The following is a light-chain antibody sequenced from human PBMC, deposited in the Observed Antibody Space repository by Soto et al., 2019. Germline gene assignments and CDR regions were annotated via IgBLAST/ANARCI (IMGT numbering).Light chain of an antibody. CDR2: AAS. V-gene: IGKV1-39*01. CDR1: QSISSH. Sequence: DIQMTQSPSSLSASVGDRVTITCRASQSISSHLNWYQHKPGKAPKLLIYAASSLQSGVPSRFSGSGSGTEFTRTISSLQPEDSATYYCQQSYGTPFSFGPGTKADI. CDR3: QQSYGTPFS. J-gene: IGKJ3*01.